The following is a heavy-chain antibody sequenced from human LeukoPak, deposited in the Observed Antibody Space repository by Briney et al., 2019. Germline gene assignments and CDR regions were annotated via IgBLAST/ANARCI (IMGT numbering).Heavy chain of an antibody. V-gene: IGHV1-2*02. CDR2: VNPNSGDT. Sequence: VPSVSVSCKASGYTFTVYYLHWVRQAPGQGREGMGCVNPNSGDTNYAQKFQGSVTMTRDTSISTVYMELSRLRSDDTAVYYCARASGSYWWFDYWGQGTLVTVSS. J-gene: IGHJ5*01. CDR3: ARASGSYWWFDY. CDR1: GYTFTVYY. D-gene: IGHD1-26*01.